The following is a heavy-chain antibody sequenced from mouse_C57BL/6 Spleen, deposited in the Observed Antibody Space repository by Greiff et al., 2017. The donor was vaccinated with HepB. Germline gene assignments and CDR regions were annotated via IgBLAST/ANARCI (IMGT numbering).Heavy chain of an antibody. Sequence: EVQVVESGPGLVKPSQSLSLTCSVTGYSITSGYYWNWIRQFPGNKLEWMGYISYDGSNNYNPSLKNRISITRDTSKNQFFLKLNSVTTEDTATYYCARFDGYAWFAYWGQGTLVTVSA. CDR1: GYSITSGYY. J-gene: IGHJ3*01. V-gene: IGHV3-6*01. CDR2: ISYDGSN. CDR3: ARFDGYAWFAY. D-gene: IGHD2-3*01.